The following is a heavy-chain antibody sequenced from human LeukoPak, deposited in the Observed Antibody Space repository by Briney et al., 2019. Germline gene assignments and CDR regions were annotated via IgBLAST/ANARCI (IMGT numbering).Heavy chain of an antibody. CDR3: ARARLGELRAIDY. V-gene: IGHV4-34*01. CDR1: GGSFSGYY. Sequence: SETLSLTCAVYGGSFSGYYWSWIRQPPGKGLEWIGEINHSGSTNYNPSLKSRVTISVDTSKNQFSLKLSSVTAADTAVYYCARARLGELRAIDYWGQGTLVTVSS. D-gene: IGHD3-16*01. J-gene: IGHJ4*02. CDR2: INHSGST.